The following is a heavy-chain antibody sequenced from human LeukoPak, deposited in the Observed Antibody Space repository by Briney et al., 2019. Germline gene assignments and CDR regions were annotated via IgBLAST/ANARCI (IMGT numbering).Heavy chain of an antibody. CDR3: ARESYSARFDY. CDR2: ISSGGIII. D-gene: IGHD2-21*01. Sequence: GGSLRLSCAASRFTFSSYAMNWVRQAPGKGLEWVSYISSGGIIIYYADSVKGRFTISRDSAKNSLYLQMNSLRAEDTAVYYCARESYSARFDYWGQGTLVTVSS. J-gene: IGHJ4*02. V-gene: IGHV3-48*04. CDR1: RFTFSSYA.